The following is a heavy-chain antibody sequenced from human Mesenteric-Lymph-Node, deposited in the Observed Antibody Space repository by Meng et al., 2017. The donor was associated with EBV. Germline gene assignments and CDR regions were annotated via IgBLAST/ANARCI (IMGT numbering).Heavy chain of an antibody. J-gene: IGHJ4*02. Sequence: QVQLQESGPGLVKSSGTLSLTCDGSGGSISGLNWWSWVRQPPGKGLEWIGEIYHNGNTNYNPSLESRVTISVDKSKNQFSLKLSSVTAADTAVYYCARRDYYESTGYYPTDSWGQGTLFNVSS. V-gene: IGHV4-4*02. D-gene: IGHD3-22*01. CDR1: GGSISGLNW. CDR3: ARRDYYESTGYYPTDS. CDR2: IYHNGNT.